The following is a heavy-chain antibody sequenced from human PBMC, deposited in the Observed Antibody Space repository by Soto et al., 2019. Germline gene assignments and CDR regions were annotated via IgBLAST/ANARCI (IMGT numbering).Heavy chain of an antibody. J-gene: IGHJ3*02. CDR1: GYTLTELS. Sequence: ASVKVSCKVSGYTLTELSMHWVRQAPGKGLEWMGGFDPEDGETIYAQKFQGRVTMTEDTSTDTAYMELSSLRSEDTAVYYCATDPMVRPAFDIWGQGTMVTVSS. CDR2: FDPEDGET. D-gene: IGHD3-10*01. V-gene: IGHV1-24*01. CDR3: ATDPMVRPAFDI.